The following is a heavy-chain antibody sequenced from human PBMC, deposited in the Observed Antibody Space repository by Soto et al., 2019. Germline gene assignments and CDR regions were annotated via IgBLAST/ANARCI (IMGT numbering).Heavy chain of an antibody. D-gene: IGHD6-13*01. J-gene: IGHJ4*02. CDR3: ARDFTKSSSWPYYFDY. CDR2: ISAYSGST. V-gene: IGHV1-18*01. Sequence: QVPLVQSGAEVKKPGASVKVSCKASGYTFTTYGISWVRQAPGQGLEWMGWISAYSGSTKFAQKLQGRVTMTTDTSTTTAYMELRSPTSDDTAVYYCARDFTKSSSWPYYFDYWGLGTLVTVSS. CDR1: GYTFTTYG.